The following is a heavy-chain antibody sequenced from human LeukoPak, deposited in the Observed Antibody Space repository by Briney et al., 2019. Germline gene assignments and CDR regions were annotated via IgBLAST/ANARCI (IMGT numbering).Heavy chain of an antibody. CDR3: AKPIMTTVTTLGLYFDY. Sequence: GGSLRLSCAASGFTFSSYGMSWVRQAPGKGLEWVSGIRSSGDSTYYADSVKGRFTISRDNSKNTLYLQMNSLRAEDTAVYYCAKPIMTTVTTLGLYFDYWGQGALVTVSS. CDR2: IRSSGDST. J-gene: IGHJ4*02. V-gene: IGHV3-23*01. D-gene: IGHD4-17*01. CDR1: GFTFSSYG.